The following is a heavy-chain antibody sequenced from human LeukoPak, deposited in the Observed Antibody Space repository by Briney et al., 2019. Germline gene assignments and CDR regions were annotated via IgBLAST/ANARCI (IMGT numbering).Heavy chain of an antibody. CDR3: VRASTSGYHSE. V-gene: IGHV3-48*01. Sequence: PGGSLRLSCAASGFSFSSYSMNWVRQAPGKGLEWVSYISSSSITYYADSVKGRFTISRDNAKNSLYLQMNSLRADDTAVYYCVRASTSGYHSEGGQGTLVTVSS. CDR1: GFSFSSYS. CDR2: ISSSSIT. D-gene: IGHD3-22*01. J-gene: IGHJ4*02.